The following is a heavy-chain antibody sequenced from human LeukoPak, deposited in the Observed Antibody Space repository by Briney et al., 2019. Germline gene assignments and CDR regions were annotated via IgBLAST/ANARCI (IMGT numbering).Heavy chain of an antibody. V-gene: IGHV4-34*01. J-gene: IGHJ4*02. CDR1: GGSFSDYY. CDR2: INHSGST. Sequence: SETLSLTCAVYGGSFSDYYWSRIRQSPEKGLEWIGEINHSGSTNYNPSLKSRVSISVATSKNQFSLKLNSVTAADTAVYYCARRTTIRYYFDFWGQGGLVTVSS. CDR3: ARRTTIRYYFDF. D-gene: IGHD5-24*01.